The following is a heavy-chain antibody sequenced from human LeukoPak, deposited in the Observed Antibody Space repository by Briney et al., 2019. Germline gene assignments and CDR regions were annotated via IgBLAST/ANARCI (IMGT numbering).Heavy chain of an antibody. D-gene: IGHD3-16*01. J-gene: IGHJ4*02. Sequence: PGGSLRLSCAASGFTFSSYAMSWVRQAPGKGLEWVSAISGSGGSTYYADSVKGRFTISRDNAKNILYLQMNSLRAEDTAVYYCSRGTYPYSSDNWGQGALVTVSS. CDR3: SRGTYPYSSDN. CDR1: GFTFSSYA. V-gene: IGHV3-23*01. CDR2: ISGSGGST.